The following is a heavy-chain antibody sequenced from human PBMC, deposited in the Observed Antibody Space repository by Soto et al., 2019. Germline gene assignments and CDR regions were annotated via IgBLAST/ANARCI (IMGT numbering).Heavy chain of an antibody. CDR3: ARDYGDYNWFDP. Sequence: QVHLQESGPGLVKPSQTLSLTCTVSGGSISSGDYYWSWIRQPPGKGLEWIGYIYYSGSTYSRGSTYYNPTSKSRVTISVDTSKNQFSLKLNSVTAADTAVYYCARDYGDYNWFDPWGQGTLVTVSS. V-gene: IGHV4-30-4*01. CDR1: GGSISSGDYY. D-gene: IGHD4-17*01. CDR2: IYYSGSTYSRGST. J-gene: IGHJ5*02.